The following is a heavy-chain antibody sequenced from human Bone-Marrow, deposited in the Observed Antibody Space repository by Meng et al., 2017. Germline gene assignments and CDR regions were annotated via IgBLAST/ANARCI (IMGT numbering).Heavy chain of an antibody. CDR3: ARYAATMASFDY. J-gene: IGHJ4*02. Sequence: ASVKVSCKASGYNFMGQWLYWVRQAPGQGLEWMGRINPNSGGTNYAQKFQGRVTMTRDTSISTAYMELSRLRSDDTAVYYCARYAATMASFDYWGQGTLVTVSS. CDR2: INPNSGGT. V-gene: IGHV1-2*06. CDR1: GYNFMGQW. D-gene: IGHD5-12*01.